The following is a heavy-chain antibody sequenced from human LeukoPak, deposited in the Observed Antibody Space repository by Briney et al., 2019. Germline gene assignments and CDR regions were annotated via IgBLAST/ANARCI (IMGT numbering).Heavy chain of an antibody. CDR2: IYHSESA. D-gene: IGHD3-10*01. CDR1: GYSISRGYY. V-gene: IGHV4-38-2*02. Sequence: SETLSLTCTVSGYSISRGYYWGWIRQPPGKGPEWIGSIYHSESAFYNPSLKSRVTILVDTSKNQFSLKLTSVTAADTALYYCARDAGTRGDYYYYMDVWGKGIPVTVSS. J-gene: IGHJ6*03. CDR3: ARDAGTRGDYYYYMDV.